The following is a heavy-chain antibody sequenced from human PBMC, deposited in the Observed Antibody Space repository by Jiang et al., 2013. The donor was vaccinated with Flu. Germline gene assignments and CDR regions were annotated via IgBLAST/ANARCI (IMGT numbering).Heavy chain of an antibody. Sequence: VQLVESGAEVKKPGESLKISCKGSGYSFTSYWIGWVRQMPGKGLEWMGIIYPGDSDTRYSPSFQGQVTISADKSISTAYLQWSSLKASDTAMYYCARHWVGYYDSSGHIDYWGQGTLVTVSS. D-gene: IGHD3-22*01. CDR2: IYPGDSDT. V-gene: IGHV5-51*01. CDR3: ARHWVGYYDSSGHIDY. J-gene: IGHJ4*02. CDR1: GYSFTSYW.